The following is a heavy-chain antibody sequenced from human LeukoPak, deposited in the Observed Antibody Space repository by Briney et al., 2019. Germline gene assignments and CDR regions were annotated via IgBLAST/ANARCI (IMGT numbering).Heavy chain of an antibody. CDR2: ISWDGGNT. CDR3: AKNIGVVSPTGQFDY. CDR1: GFTFDDYA. V-gene: IGHV3-43D*03. D-gene: IGHD2-15*01. Sequence: GGSLRLSCAASGFTFDDYAMHWVRQAPGKGLEWVSLISWDGGNTYYADSLKGRFTISRDNSKNSLYLQMNSLRAEDTALYYCAKNIGVVSPTGQFDYWGQGTLVTVSS. J-gene: IGHJ4*02.